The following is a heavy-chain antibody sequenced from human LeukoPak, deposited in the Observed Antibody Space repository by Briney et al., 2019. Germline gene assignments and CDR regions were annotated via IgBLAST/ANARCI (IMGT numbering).Heavy chain of an antibody. CDR3: AKDGGSYLNWIDP. CDR1: EFTFSSYG. Sequence: GGSLRLSCAASEFTFSSYGIHWVRQAPGEGLEWVAVISYDGSSKYYADSVKGRFTISRDNSKNTLHLQMNSLRAEDTAVYYCAKDGGSYLNWIDPWGQGTLVTVSS. V-gene: IGHV3-30*18. D-gene: IGHD1-26*01. J-gene: IGHJ5*02. CDR2: ISYDGSSK.